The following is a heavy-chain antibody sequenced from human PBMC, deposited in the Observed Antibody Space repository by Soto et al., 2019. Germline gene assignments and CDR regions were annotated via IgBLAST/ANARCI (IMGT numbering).Heavy chain of an antibody. CDR3: AGPYDYGATKKSMLYSTYYYYYGMDV. D-gene: IGHD4-17*01. J-gene: IGHJ6*02. V-gene: IGHV4-31*03. Sequence: PSETLSLTCTVSGGSISSGGYYWSWIRQHPGKGLEWIGYIFYSGTTYYNPSLKSRVTISVDTSKNQFSLKLSSVTAADTAVYYCAGPYDYGATKKSMLYSTYYYYYGMDVWGQGTTVTVSS. CDR2: IFYSGTT. CDR1: GGSISSGGYY.